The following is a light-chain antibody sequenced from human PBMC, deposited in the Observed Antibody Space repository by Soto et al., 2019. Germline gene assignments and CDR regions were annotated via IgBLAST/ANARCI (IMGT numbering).Light chain of an antibody. CDR3: QQYNNWPSLT. CDR2: GAS. Sequence: EIVMTQSPVTLSVSPGERATLSCRASQSVSSNLAWYQQKPGQAPRLLIHGASTRATGIPARFSGSGSGTEFTLTISSLQSEDFAVYYCQQYNNWPSLTFGGGTKVEIK. CDR1: QSVSSN. J-gene: IGKJ4*01. V-gene: IGKV3-15*01.